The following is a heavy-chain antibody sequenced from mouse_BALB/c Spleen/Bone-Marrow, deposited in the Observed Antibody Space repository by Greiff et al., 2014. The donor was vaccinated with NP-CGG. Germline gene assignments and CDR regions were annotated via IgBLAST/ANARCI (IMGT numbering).Heavy chain of an antibody. CDR1: GFSLTTYG. CDR3: ARNPYGNYAMDY. V-gene: IGHV2-6*02. D-gene: IGHD2-10*02. J-gene: IGHJ4*01. Sequence: QVQLQQPGPGLVAPSQSLSIACTVSGFSLTTYGVHWVRQPPGEGLEWLVVIWSDGNTTYNSALKSRLSISKDNSKNQVFLKMNSLQTDDTAMYYCARNPYGNYAMDYWGQGTSVTVSS. CDR2: IWSDGNT.